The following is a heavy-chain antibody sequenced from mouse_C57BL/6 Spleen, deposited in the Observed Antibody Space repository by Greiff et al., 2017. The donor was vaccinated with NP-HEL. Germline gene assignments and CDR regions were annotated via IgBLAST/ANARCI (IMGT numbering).Heavy chain of an antibody. CDR2: IDPSDSYT. J-gene: IGHJ2*01. Sequence: QVQLQQPGAELVRPGTSVKLSCKASGYTFTSYWMHWVKQRPGQGLEWIGVIDPSDSYTNYNQKFKGKATLTVDTSSSTAYMQLSSLTSEDSAVYYCARGRSSSSFDYWGQGTTLTVSS. CDR1: GYTFTSYW. D-gene: IGHD1-1*01. V-gene: IGHV1-59*01. CDR3: ARGRSSSSFDY.